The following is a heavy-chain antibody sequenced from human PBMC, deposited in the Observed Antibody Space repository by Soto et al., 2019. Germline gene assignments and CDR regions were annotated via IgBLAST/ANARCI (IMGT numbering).Heavy chain of an antibody. Sequence: QLQLQESGPGLVKPSETLSLTCTVSGGSISSSSYYWGWIRQPPGKGLEWIGSIYYSGSTYYNPSLKSRVTISVDTSKNQFSLKLSSVTAADTAVYYCARRELGYCSGGSCYPGRDYWGQGTLVTVSS. D-gene: IGHD2-15*01. CDR1: GGSISSSSYY. V-gene: IGHV4-39*01. J-gene: IGHJ4*02. CDR2: IYYSGST. CDR3: ARRELGYCSGGSCYPGRDY.